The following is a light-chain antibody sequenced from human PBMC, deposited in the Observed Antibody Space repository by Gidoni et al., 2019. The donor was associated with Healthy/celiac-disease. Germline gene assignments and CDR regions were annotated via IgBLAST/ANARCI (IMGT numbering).Light chain of an antibody. CDR2: DAS. Sequence: DIVLTQSPATLSLSPRARATLSCRSSQSVSSYLAWYQQKPGQAPRLLISDASNRDTGIPARCSGSGSGTAFTLTISSLEPEDFAVYYCQQRSNWLLTFXGXTKVEIK. CDR1: QSVSSY. CDR3: QQRSNWLLT. V-gene: IGKV3-11*01. J-gene: IGKJ4*01.